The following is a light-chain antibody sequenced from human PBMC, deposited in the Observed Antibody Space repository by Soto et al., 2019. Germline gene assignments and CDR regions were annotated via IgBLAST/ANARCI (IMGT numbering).Light chain of an antibody. CDR3: QQYDRSPRT. Sequence: EIVLTQSPGTLSLSPGERATLSCRASQIVGDNSLTWYKQRPGQAPRVLFYGASNRATGIPDRFSGSGSGTDFTPIIRSLEPGGFAMYYCQQYDRSPRTFGQGTRVDIK. CDR1: QIVGDNS. V-gene: IGKV3-20*01. J-gene: IGKJ1*01. CDR2: GAS.